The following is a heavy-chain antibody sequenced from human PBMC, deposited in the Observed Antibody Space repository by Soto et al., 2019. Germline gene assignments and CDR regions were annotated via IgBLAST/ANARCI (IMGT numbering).Heavy chain of an antibody. CDR2: ISGSGGST. J-gene: IGHJ4*02. Sequence: GGSLRLSCAASGFTFSSYAMSWVRQAPGKGLEWDSAISGSGGSTYYADSVKGRFTISRDNSKNTLYLQMNSLRAEDTAVYYCAKPGDYGDYWYFDYWGQGTLVTVSS. V-gene: IGHV3-23*01. CDR3: AKPGDYGDYWYFDY. D-gene: IGHD4-17*01. CDR1: GFTFSSYA.